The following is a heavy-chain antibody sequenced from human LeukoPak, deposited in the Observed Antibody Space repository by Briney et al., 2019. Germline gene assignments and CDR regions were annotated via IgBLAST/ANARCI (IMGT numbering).Heavy chain of an antibody. CDR3: AKDLRVYARDYYYYMDV. J-gene: IGHJ6*03. Sequence: GGSLRLSCAASGFTFSTYAVNWVRQAPGKGLEWVAFIGDDGSNKYYADSVKGRFTIARDNSKNTLYLQMNSLRAEDTAVYHCAKDLRVYARDYYYYMDVWGKGTTVTVSS. D-gene: IGHD2-8*01. V-gene: IGHV3-30*02. CDR2: IGDDGSNK. CDR1: GFTFSTYA.